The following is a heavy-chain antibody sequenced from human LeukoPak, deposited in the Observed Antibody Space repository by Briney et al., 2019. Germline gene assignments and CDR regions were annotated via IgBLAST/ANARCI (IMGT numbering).Heavy chain of an antibody. J-gene: IGHJ2*01. D-gene: IGHD6-13*01. CDR3: ARVRWPGIAASGTRASWFFDL. Sequence: GGSLRLSCAASGFTFSSYAMHWVRQAPGKGLEWVAVTSYDGSNKYYADSVKGRFTISRDNSKNTLYLQMNSLRAEDTAVYYCARVRWPGIAASGTRASWFFDLWGRGTLVTVSS. V-gene: IGHV3-30-3*01. CDR1: GFTFSSYA. CDR2: TSYDGSNK.